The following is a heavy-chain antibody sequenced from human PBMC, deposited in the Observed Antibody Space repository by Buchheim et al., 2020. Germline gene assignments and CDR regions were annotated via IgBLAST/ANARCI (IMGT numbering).Heavy chain of an antibody. CDR2: ISSSGTSI. CDR1: GFTFNKYE. J-gene: IGHJ4*02. V-gene: IGHV3-48*03. CDR3: ARSYYDSSGYAYFDY. D-gene: IGHD3-22*01. Sequence: EVQLVESGGGFVQPGGSLRLSCAASGFTFNKYEMNWVRQAPGKGLQWVSYISSSGTSIYYADPVKGRFTLSCDNAKNSLYLQMNSLRAEDTAVYYCARSYYDSSGYAYFDYWGQGTL.